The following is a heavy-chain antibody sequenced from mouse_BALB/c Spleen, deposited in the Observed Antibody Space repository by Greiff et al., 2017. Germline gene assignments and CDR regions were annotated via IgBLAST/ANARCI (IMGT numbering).Heavy chain of an antibody. Sequence: VQLKQSGPELVKPGASVKMSCKASGYTFTSYVMHWVKQKPGQGLEWIGYINPYNDGTKYNEKFKGKATLTSDKSSSTAYMELSSLTSEDSAVYYCARHDYDAAYYAMDYWGQGTSVTVSS. CDR3: ARHDYDAAYYAMDY. D-gene: IGHD2-4*01. J-gene: IGHJ4*01. V-gene: IGHV1-14*01. CDR2: INPYNDGT. CDR1: GYTFTSYV.